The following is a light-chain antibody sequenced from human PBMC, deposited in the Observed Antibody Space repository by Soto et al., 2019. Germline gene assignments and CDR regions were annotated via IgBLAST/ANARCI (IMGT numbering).Light chain of an antibody. Sequence: ETMMTQSPDTLSVSXXXXXTXSXRASQSLRSSLAWYQQKPGQAPRLLIYDASTRATGIPARFSGSGSGTDFTLTISGLQSEDFAVYYCQQYNNWPQTFGQGTKVDI. CDR2: DAS. V-gene: IGKV3-15*01. J-gene: IGKJ1*01. CDR3: QQYNNWPQT. CDR1: QSLRSS.